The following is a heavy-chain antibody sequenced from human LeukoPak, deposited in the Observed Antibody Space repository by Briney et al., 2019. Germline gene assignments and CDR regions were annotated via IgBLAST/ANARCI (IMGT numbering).Heavy chain of an antibody. V-gene: IGHV4-39*01. CDR3: ARLNKPGWFDP. Sequence: PSGTLSLTCTVSGGSISSSNYYWAWIRQPPGKGLEWIGNIFYTGSTYYNPSLKSRVTISVDTSKNQFSLKLSSVTAADTAVYYCARLNKPGWFDPWGQGTLVTVSS. CDR1: GGSISSSNYY. J-gene: IGHJ5*02. CDR2: IFYTGST. D-gene: IGHD1-14*01.